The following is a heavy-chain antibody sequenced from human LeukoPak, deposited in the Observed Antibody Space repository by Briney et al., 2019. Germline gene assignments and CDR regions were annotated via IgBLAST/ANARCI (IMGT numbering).Heavy chain of an antibody. V-gene: IGHV1-18*01. CDR1: GYTFTIYG. D-gene: IGHD2-15*01. CDR2: ISAYNGNT. Sequence: ASVKVSCKASGYTFTIYGISWVRQAPGQGLEWMGWISAYNGNTNYAQKLQGRVTMTTDTSTSTAYMELRSLRSDDTAVYYCARGSCSGGSCYSDPFDPWGQGTLVTVSS. CDR3: ARGSCSGGSCYSDPFDP. J-gene: IGHJ5*02.